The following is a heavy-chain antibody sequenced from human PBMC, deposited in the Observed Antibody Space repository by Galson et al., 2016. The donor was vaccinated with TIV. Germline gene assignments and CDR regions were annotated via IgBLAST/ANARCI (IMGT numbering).Heavy chain of an antibody. CDR1: GYSFTSQW. V-gene: IGHV5-51*03. CDR2: VNPGGSTI. D-gene: IGHD4-17*01. Sequence: QSGAEVKKPGESLKISCKASGYSFTSQWIAWVRQVPGKGLEWVGVVNPGGSTIRYSPSFQGQVTISSDKSISTAYLQWISLRASDTATYYCARQYDFGDYRGDASDIWGQGTVVTVSS. J-gene: IGHJ3*02. CDR3: ARQYDFGDYRGDASDI.